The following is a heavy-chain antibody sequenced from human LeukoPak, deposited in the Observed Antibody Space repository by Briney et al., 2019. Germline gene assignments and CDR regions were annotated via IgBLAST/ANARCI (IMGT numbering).Heavy chain of an antibody. Sequence: GGSLRPSCAVSGFTFSTYSINWVRQAPGKGLEWVSSISSGSSYKYYADSVKGRFTISRDNAKNSLYLQMNSLRAEDTAVYYCARGVRGLNTWANDYWGQGTLVTVSS. V-gene: IGHV3-21*01. D-gene: IGHD3-10*01. CDR1: GFTFSTYS. CDR3: ARGVRGLNTWANDY. CDR2: ISSGSSYK. J-gene: IGHJ4*02.